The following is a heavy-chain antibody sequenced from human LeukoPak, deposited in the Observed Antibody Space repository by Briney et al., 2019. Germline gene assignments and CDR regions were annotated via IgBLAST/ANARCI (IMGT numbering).Heavy chain of an antibody. CDR1: GFTLSSYE. CDR3: AKAPVTTCSGAYCYPFDY. J-gene: IGHJ4*02. D-gene: IGHD2-21*01. V-gene: IGHV3-23*01. CDR2: IEYSGGSA. Sequence: PGGSLRLSCTVSGFTLSSYEMSWIRQAPGKGLEWVSSIEYSGGSAYCADSVKGRFTISRDDSKNTLYLQLSSLRAEDTAVYYCAKAPVTTCSGAYCYPFDYWGQGTLVTVSS.